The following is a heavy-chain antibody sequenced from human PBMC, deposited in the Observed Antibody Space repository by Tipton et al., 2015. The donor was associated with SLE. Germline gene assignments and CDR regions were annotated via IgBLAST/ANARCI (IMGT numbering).Heavy chain of an antibody. D-gene: IGHD2-21*01. CDR1: GDSFSRSNYY. CDR2: IYYSGST. CDR3: ARILIGFYMDV. J-gene: IGHJ6*03. V-gene: IGHV4-39*01. Sequence: TLSLTCTVSGDSFSRSNYYWAWIRQPPGKGLEWIGSIYYSGSTYYNPSLKNRVTISVDTSKNQFSLKLSSMTAADTAVYYCARILIGFYMDVWGRGITVIVSS.